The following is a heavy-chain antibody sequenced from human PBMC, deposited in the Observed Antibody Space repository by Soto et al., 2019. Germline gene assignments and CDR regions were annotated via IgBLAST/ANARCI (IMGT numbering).Heavy chain of an antibody. V-gene: IGHV3-21*01. CDR1: GFTFSSYS. D-gene: IGHD2-2*01. CDR2: ISSSSSYI. CDR3: ARDATIGYCSSTSCSPGWFDP. Sequence: GGSLRLSCAASGFTFSSYSMNWVRQAPGKGLEWVSSISSSSSYIYYADSVKGRLTISRDNAKNSLYLQMNSLRAEDTAVYYCARDATIGYCSSTSCSPGWFDPWGQGTLVTVSS. J-gene: IGHJ5*02.